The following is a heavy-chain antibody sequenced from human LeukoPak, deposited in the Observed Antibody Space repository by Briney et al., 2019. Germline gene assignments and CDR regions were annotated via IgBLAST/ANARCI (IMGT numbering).Heavy chain of an antibody. Sequence: ASVKLACNASGYILTTCYMHWVRQAPGQGLEFIGIINPSGVNTSHAQKYQGRVTMTRDTSTNTVYMELNSLRSEDTAVYYCARSGGGYYENYFDYWGQGTVVTVSS. D-gene: IGHD1-26*01. CDR3: ARSGGGYYENYFDY. J-gene: IGHJ4*02. CDR1: GYILTTCY. V-gene: IGHV1-46*01. CDR2: INPSGVNT.